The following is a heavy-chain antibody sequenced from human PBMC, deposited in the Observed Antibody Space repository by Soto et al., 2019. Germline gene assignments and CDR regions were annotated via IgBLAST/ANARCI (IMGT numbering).Heavy chain of an antibody. CDR2: ISWNSGGI. CDR1: GFTFDDYA. D-gene: IGHD1-1*01. CDR3: TKSLGPHLDNNWFDP. Sequence: EVQLVESGGGLVQPGRSLRLSCAASGFTFDDYAMHWVRQAPGKGLEWVSGISWNSGGIAYVDSVKGRFTISRDNAKKSLHLEMNSLRSDDTALYYCTKSLGPHLDNNWFDPWGQGTLVTVSS. V-gene: IGHV3-9*01. J-gene: IGHJ5*02.